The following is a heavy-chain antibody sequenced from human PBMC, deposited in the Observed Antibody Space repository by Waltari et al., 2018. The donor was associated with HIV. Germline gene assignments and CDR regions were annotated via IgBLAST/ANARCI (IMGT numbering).Heavy chain of an antibody. D-gene: IGHD2-2*01. CDR3: VRGVPAATYWFDP. CDR1: GGSISSGSYY. Sequence: QVQLQESGPGLVKPSQTLSLTCTVSGGSISSGSYYWSCIRQPAGKGLEWIGRIYISGSTNNNPSLKVRLAISVDTSKNHFSLKLGSVTAADTAVYYCVRGVPAATYWFDPWGHGTLVTVSS. CDR2: IYISGST. V-gene: IGHV4-61*02. J-gene: IGHJ5*02.